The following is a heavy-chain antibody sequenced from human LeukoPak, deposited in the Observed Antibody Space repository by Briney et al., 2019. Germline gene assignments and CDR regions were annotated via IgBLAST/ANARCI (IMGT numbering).Heavy chain of an antibody. CDR1: EFTFSSYA. CDR3: VRASYYYDTSGSPRGWFDP. V-gene: IGHV3-23*01. J-gene: IGHJ5*02. D-gene: IGHD3-22*01. Sequence: PGGSLRLSCAASEFTFSSYAMNWVRQAPGKGLEWVSAMSGSGGSTYYADSVKGRFTISRDNSKNSLFLQMNSLRAEDTAVYYCVRASYYYDTSGSPRGWFDPWGQGTLVTVSS. CDR2: MSGSGGST.